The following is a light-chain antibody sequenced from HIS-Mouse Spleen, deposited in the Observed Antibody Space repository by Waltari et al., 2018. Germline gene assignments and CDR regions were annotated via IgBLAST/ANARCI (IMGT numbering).Light chain of an antibody. Sequence: QSALTQPPSASGSPGQSVTISCTGTSSDVGGYNYVSWYQQHPGKAPKLMIYEVSKRPVGGPDRFSGCKSGNTASLTVSGLQAEDEADYYCSSYAGSNNVVFGGGTKLTVL. CDR2: EVS. V-gene: IGLV2-8*01. J-gene: IGLJ2*01. CDR1: SSDVGGYNY. CDR3: SSYAGSNNVV.